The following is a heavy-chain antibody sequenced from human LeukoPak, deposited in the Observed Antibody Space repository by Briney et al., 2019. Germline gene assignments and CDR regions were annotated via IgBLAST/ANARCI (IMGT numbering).Heavy chain of an antibody. V-gene: IGHV4-39*07. CDR1: GGSISSTNYL. CDR2: ISYTGTT. J-gene: IGHJ4*02. CDR3: ARDPDFWTGYYYFDY. D-gene: IGHD3/OR15-3a*01. Sequence: SETLSLTCTVYGGSISSTNYLWGWIRQPPGKGLEWIGSISYTGTTYYNPSLKSRVTISVDTSKNQLSLKVSSVTAADTAVFYCARDPDFWTGYYYFDYWGQGTLVTVSS.